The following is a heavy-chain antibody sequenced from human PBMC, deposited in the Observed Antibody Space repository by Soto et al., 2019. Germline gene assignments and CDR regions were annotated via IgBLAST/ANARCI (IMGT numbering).Heavy chain of an antibody. Sequence: QVQLQQWGAGLLKPSETLSLTCAVYGGSFSGYYWSWIRQPPGKGLEWIGEINHSGSTNYNPSLKRRVTISVDTAKNQFSLKLSSVTAADTAVYYCARRRGSYLFSPNWGQGTLVTVSS. D-gene: IGHD1-26*01. CDR2: INHSGST. CDR3: ARRRGSYLFSPN. CDR1: GGSFSGYY. V-gene: IGHV4-34*01. J-gene: IGHJ4*02.